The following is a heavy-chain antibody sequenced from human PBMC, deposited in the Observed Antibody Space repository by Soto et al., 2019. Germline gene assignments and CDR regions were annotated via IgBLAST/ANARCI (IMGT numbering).Heavy chain of an antibody. CDR3: AREMWTRTGPQNFFDY. V-gene: IGHV1-18*01. D-gene: IGHD2-21*01. J-gene: IGHJ4*02. CDR2: ISPSSGVT. CDR1: GYTFTSYG. Sequence: QVQLVQSEGEVRQPGASVKVSCRASGYTFTSYGIIWVRQAPGQGLEWMGYISPSSGVTRYAQNLQGRGTLTTDTSTTTAYMELRSLSSDDTAVYYCAREMWTRTGPQNFFDYWGLGALVTVSS.